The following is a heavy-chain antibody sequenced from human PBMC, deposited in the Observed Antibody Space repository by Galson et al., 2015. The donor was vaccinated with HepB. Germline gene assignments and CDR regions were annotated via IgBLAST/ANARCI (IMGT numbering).Heavy chain of an antibody. V-gene: IGHV1-69*13. CDR2: IIPIFGTA. CDR1: GGTFSSYA. D-gene: IGHD2-15*01. Sequence: SVKVSCKASGGTFSSYAISWVRQAPGQGLEWMGGIIPIFGTANYAQKFQGRVTITADESTSTAYMELSSLRSEDTAVYYCARGPSYCSGGSCYSELYYWGQGTLVTVSS. J-gene: IGHJ4*02. CDR3: ARGPSYCSGGSCYSELYY.